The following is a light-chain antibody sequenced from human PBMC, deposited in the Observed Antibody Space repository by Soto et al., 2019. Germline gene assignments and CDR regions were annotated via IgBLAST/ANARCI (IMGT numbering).Light chain of an antibody. V-gene: IGKV3-20*01. Sequence: EIVFTQSPGPLSLSPGERATLSCRASQSVSSSYLAWYQQKPGQAPRFLIYGTSSRATGIPDRFSGSGSGTEFTLTISRLEPEDFTVYYCHHYETFGQGTKVDIK. CDR2: GTS. CDR3: HHYET. CDR1: QSVSSSY. J-gene: IGKJ1*01.